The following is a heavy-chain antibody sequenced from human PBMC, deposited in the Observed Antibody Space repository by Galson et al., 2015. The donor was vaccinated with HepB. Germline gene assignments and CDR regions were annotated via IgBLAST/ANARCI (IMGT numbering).Heavy chain of an antibody. CDR3: AKDPGRAWFGELFHLDY. V-gene: IGHV3-23*01. Sequence: SLRLSCAASGFTFSSYAMSWVRQAPGKGLEWVSAISGSGGSTYYADSVKGRFTISRDNSKNTLYLQMNSLRAEDTAVYYCAKDPGRAWFGELFHLDYWGQGTLVTVSS. J-gene: IGHJ4*02. CDR2: ISGSGGST. D-gene: IGHD3-10*01. CDR1: GFTFSSYA.